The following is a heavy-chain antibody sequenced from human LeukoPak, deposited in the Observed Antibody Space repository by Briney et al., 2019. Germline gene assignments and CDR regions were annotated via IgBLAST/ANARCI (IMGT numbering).Heavy chain of an antibody. D-gene: IGHD3-9*01. CDR1: GLSITSGDHY. CDR3: ARAGGELGYFAWYFDL. CDR2: IYYSGST. Sequence: SETLSLTCTVSGLSITSGDHYWGWVRQPRGKGLEWIVYIYYSGSTYYSPCLKSLLTISVDTSKNQFSLRLSSVTAADTAVYYCARAGGELGYFAWYFDLWGRGTLVTVSS. V-gene: IGHV4-30-4*01. J-gene: IGHJ2*01.